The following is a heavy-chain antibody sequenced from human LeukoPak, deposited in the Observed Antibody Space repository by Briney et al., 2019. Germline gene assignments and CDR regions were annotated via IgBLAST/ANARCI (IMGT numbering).Heavy chain of an antibody. Sequence: ASVKVSCKASGYTFTGYYMHWVRQAPGQGLEWMGRINPNSGGTNYAQKFQGRVHMTRDTSISTAYMEVSRLRCDDTAVYYCPRYDGDYEDYWGQGTLVTVSS. CDR2: INPNSGGT. D-gene: IGHD4-17*01. CDR1: GYTFTGYY. V-gene: IGHV1-2*06. CDR3: PRYDGDYEDY. J-gene: IGHJ4*02.